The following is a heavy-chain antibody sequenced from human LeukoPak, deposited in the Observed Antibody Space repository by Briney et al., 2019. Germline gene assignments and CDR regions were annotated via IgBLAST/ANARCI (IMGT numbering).Heavy chain of an antibody. CDR3: ARDTGHSTLDYFDY. V-gene: IGHV4-59*01. Sequence: SETLSLTCTVSGGSINSYYWSWIRQPPGKGLEWIGYIYYSGSTNYNPSLKSRVTISVDTSKNQFSLRLSSVTAADTAVYYCARDTGHSTLDYFDYWGQGTLVTVSS. CDR2: IYYSGST. J-gene: IGHJ4*02. D-gene: IGHD2-21*01. CDR1: GGSINSYY.